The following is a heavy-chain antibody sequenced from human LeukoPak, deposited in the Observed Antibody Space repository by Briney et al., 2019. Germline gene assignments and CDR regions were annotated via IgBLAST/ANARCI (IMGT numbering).Heavy chain of an antibody. D-gene: IGHD3-16*02. CDR3: AKADRDYDYVWGSYRPTTFDY. CDR1: GFTFSSYE. CDR2: ISSSSSYI. V-gene: IGHV3-21*01. Sequence: AGESLRLSCAASGFTFSSYEMNWVRQAPGKGLEWVSSISSSSSYIYYADSVKGRFTISRDNAKNSLYLQMNSLRAEDTAVYYCAKADRDYDYVWGSYRPTTFDYWGQGTLVTVSS. J-gene: IGHJ4*02.